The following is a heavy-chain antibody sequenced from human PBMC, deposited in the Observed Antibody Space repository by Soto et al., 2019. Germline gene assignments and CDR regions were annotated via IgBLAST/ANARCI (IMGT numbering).Heavy chain of an antibody. CDR2: ISSSSSYI. J-gene: IGHJ6*02. Sequence: PGGSLRLSCAASGFTFSSYSMNWVRQAPGKGLEWVSSISSSSSYIYYADSVKGRFTISRDNAKNSLYLQMNSLRAEDTAVYYCARDQYDFWSGAWDYYYSYRMDVWGQGTTVTVSS. V-gene: IGHV3-21*01. CDR3: ARDQYDFWSGAWDYYYSYRMDV. CDR1: GFTFSSYS. D-gene: IGHD3-3*01.